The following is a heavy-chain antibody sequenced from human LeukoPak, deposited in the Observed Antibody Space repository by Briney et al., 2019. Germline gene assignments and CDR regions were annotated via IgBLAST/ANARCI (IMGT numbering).Heavy chain of an antibody. CDR3: AGGTGMDV. CDR1: GVTFSSYW. D-gene: IGHD1-1*01. CDR2: IKQDGSEK. V-gene: IGHV3-7*05. Sequence: PGGPLRLSCAASGVTFSSYWMNWVRQAPGKGLEWVAIIKQDGSEKYYVDFVKGRFSISRDNAKNSLYLQMNSLGADDTAVYYCAGGTGMDVWGQGTPVTVSS. J-gene: IGHJ6*02.